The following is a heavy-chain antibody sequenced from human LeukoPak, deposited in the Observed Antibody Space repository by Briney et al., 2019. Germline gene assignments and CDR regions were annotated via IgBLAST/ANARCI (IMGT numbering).Heavy chain of an antibody. Sequence: PGGSPRLSCAASGFTFSSYSMNWVRQAPGRGLEWVSSISSSSSYIYYADSVEGRFTISRDNSKNTLYLQMNSLRAEDTAVYYCAKIAVENFDYWGQGTLVTVSS. V-gene: IGHV3-21*04. CDR2: ISSSSSYI. CDR3: AKIAVENFDY. CDR1: GFTFSSYS. J-gene: IGHJ4*02. D-gene: IGHD6-19*01.